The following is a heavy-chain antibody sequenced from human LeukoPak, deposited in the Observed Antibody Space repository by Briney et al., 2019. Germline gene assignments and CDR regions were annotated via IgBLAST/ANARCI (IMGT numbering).Heavy chain of an antibody. J-gene: IGHJ4*02. Sequence: PGGSLRLSRAASGFTFSSYWMSWVRQAPGKGLEWVANIKQDGSEKYYVDSVKGRFTISRDNAKNSLYLQMNSLRAEDTAVYYCARDLSLGYCSGGSCYYFDYWGQGTLVTVSS. CDR3: ARDLSLGYCSGGSCYYFDY. CDR2: IKQDGSEK. V-gene: IGHV3-7*01. CDR1: GFTFSSYW. D-gene: IGHD2-15*01.